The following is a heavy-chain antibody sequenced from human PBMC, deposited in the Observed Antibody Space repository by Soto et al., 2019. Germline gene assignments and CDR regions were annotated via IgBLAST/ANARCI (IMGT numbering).Heavy chain of an antibody. V-gene: IGHV3-23*01. J-gene: IGHJ4*02. CDR2: ISGGGGRT. D-gene: IGHD3-22*01. CDR3: AKAPSSFYYAMIVELDY. Sequence: GGSLRLSCAASGFTFSTYTMSWVRQAPGKGLEWVSAISGGGGRTFYADSVKGRFTISRDISKNTLYLQMNSLRAEDTAVYYCAKAPSSFYYAMIVELDYWGQGTLVTDSS. CDR1: GFTFSTYT.